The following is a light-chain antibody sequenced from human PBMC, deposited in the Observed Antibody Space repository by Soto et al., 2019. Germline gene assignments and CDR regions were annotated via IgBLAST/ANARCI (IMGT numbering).Light chain of an antibody. Sequence: QSVLTQPPSVSAAPGQKVTISCSGSSSDIGNNYVSWYQQFPGTAPKLLIYESNKRPSGIADRFSGSKSGTSATLGITGLQTGDEADYYCGTWDSSLSAAVFGGGTQLTVL. V-gene: IGLV1-51*02. CDR3: GTWDSSLSAAV. J-gene: IGLJ7*01. CDR1: SSDIGNNY. CDR2: ESN.